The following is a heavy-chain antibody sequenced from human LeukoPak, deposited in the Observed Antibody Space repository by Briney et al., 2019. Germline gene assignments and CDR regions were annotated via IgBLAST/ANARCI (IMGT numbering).Heavy chain of an antibody. Sequence: GGSLRLSCAASGFTVSSHYISWVRQAPGKGLEWVSGIYSGGSTYYADSVKGRFTISRDNYKNTLYLQMNSLRAEDTAVYYCARLKPTDPAQSVWGQGTTVTVSS. CDR3: ARLKPTDPAQSV. J-gene: IGHJ6*02. V-gene: IGHV3-66*04. CDR2: IYSGGST. CDR1: GFTVSSHY.